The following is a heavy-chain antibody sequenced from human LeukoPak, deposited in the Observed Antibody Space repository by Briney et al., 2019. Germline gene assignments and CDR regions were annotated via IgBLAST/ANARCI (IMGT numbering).Heavy chain of an antibody. CDR3: ARHTLGYCSSTSCYLGRAFDP. Sequence: SETLSLTCAVSGYSISSGYYWGWIRQPPGKGLEWIGSIYHSGSTYYNPSLKSRVTISVDTSKNRFSLKLSSVTAADTAVYYCARHTLGYCSSTSCYLGRAFDPWGQGTLVTVSS. D-gene: IGHD2-2*01. J-gene: IGHJ5*02. CDR2: IYHSGST. V-gene: IGHV4-38-2*01. CDR1: GYSISSGYY.